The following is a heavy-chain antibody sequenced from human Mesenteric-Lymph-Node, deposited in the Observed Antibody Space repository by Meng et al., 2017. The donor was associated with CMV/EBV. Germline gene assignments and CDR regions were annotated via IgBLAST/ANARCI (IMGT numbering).Heavy chain of an antibody. D-gene: IGHD6-13*01. J-gene: IGHJ4*02. CDR3: AREGGIAAAGTI. CDR1: GYTFTGYY. V-gene: IGHV1-2*02. CDR2: INPNSGGT. Sequence: CKASGYTFTGYYMHWVRQAPGQGLEWMGWINPNSGGTNYAQKFQGRVTMTRDTSISTAYMELSRLRSDDTAVYYCAREGGIAAAGTIWGQGTLVTVSS.